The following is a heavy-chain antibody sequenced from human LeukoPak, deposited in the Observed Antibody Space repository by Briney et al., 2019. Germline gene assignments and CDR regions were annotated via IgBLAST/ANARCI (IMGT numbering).Heavy chain of an antibody. Sequence: GGSLRLSCAASGFDFSNYNMNWVRQAPGKGLEWVSYITLSSSTIYYADSVKGRFTISRDNAKNSLYLQVNSLRAEDTAVYYCAREPTYSNSWYTNCDYWGQGTLVTVSS. V-gene: IGHV3-48*01. J-gene: IGHJ4*02. CDR2: ITLSSSTI. CDR3: AREPTYSNSWYTNCDY. CDR1: GFDFSNYN. D-gene: IGHD6-13*01.